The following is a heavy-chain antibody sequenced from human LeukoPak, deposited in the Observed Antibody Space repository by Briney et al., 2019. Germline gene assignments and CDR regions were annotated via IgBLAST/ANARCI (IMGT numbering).Heavy chain of an antibody. J-gene: IGHJ5*02. Sequence: SETLSLTCTVSGGSISSGDYYWSWIRQHPGKGLEWIGYIYYSGDAYYNPSLRSRVSISVDTSKNQFSLKLSSVTAADTAMYYCARDYGNNWFDPWGQGTLVTVSA. D-gene: IGHD4-17*01. CDR2: IYYSGDA. CDR1: GGSISSGDYY. CDR3: ARDYGNNWFDP. V-gene: IGHV4-31*03.